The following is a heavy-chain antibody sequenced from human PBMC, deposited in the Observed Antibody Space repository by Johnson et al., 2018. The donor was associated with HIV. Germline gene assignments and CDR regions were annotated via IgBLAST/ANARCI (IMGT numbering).Heavy chain of an antibody. J-gene: IGHJ3*02. V-gene: IGHV3-30*18. CDR3: AKAGAVAGPGIDAFDI. Sequence: QMQLVESGGGVVQPGRSLRVSCGASGFTFSSHDMHWVRQAPGKGLEWVAVISYAGSNQYCAGSVKGRFTISRENAKNSLFLQMNSLRAEDTAVYYCAKAGAVAGPGIDAFDIWGQGTMVTVSS. CDR1: GFTFSSHD. CDR2: ISYAGSNQ. D-gene: IGHD6-19*01.